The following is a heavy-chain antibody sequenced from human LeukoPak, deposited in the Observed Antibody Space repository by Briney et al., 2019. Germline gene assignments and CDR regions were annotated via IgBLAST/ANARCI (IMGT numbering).Heavy chain of an antibody. CDR1: GYTFTSYY. D-gene: IGHD6-19*01. V-gene: IGHV1-46*01. CDR3: ATGQSEFDY. CDR2: INPSGAIT. J-gene: IGHJ4*02. Sequence: ASVKVSCKASGYTFTSYYIHWVRQAPGQGLEWMGVINPSGAITRYAQKFEGRVTMTEDTSTDTAYMELSSLRSEDTAVYYCATGQSEFDYWGQGTLVTVSS.